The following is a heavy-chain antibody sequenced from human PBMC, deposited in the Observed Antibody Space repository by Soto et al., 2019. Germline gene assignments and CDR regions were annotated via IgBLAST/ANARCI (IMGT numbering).Heavy chain of an antibody. V-gene: IGHV4-39*01. Sequence: PSETLSLTCTVSGGSISSSSYYWGWLRQPPGKGLEWIGSIYYSGSTYYNPSLKSRVTMSVDTSKSQFSLKLSSVTAADTAVYYCARLRVVVESAAMSSRYYYGMDVWGQGTTVTVSS. CDR1: GGSISSSSYY. CDR2: IYYSGST. CDR3: ARLRVVVESAAMSSRYYYGMDV. D-gene: IGHD2-2*01. J-gene: IGHJ6*02.